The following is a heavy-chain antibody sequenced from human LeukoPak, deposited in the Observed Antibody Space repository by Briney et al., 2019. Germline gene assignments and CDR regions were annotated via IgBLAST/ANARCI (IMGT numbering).Heavy chain of an antibody. CDR1: GFTFSSYA. CDR2: ISGSGGST. CDR3: AKVPERFLEWLFPLYYFDY. Sequence: GGSLRLSCAASGFTFSSYAMSWARQAPGKGLKWVSAISGSGGSTYYADSVKGRFTISRDNSKNTLYLQMNSLRAEDTAVYYCAKVPERFLEWLFPLYYFDYWGQGTLVTVSS. J-gene: IGHJ4*02. V-gene: IGHV3-23*01. D-gene: IGHD3-3*01.